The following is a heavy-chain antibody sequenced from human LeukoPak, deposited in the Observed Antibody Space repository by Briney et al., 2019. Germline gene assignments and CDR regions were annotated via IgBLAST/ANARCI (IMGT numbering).Heavy chain of an antibody. V-gene: IGHV1-2*04. D-gene: IGHD6-19*01. CDR1: GYTFTGYY. J-gene: IGHJ4*02. Sequence: ASVKVSCKASGYTFTGYYMHWVRQAPGQGLEWMGWINPNSGGTKFAQKFQGWVTMTRDTSIRTAYMELSRLRSDDTAVYYCARADTRWLVNFDYWGQGTLVTVSS. CDR3: ARADTRWLVNFDY. CDR2: INPNSGGT.